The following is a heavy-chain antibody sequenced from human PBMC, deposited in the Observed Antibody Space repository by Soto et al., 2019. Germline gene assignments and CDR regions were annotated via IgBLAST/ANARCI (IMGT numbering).Heavy chain of an antibody. CDR1: GYTFTNNA. CDR3: ARDQGLCSGGGCWGYFDY. Sequence: ASVKVSCKASGYTFTNNAIHWVRQAPGQRLEWMGWINAANGNTKYSQKFQGRVTITRDTSASTAYMELSSLRSEDTAVYYCARDQGLCSGGGCWGYFDYWGQGTLVTVSS. D-gene: IGHD2-15*01. V-gene: IGHV1-3*01. J-gene: IGHJ4*02. CDR2: INAANGNT.